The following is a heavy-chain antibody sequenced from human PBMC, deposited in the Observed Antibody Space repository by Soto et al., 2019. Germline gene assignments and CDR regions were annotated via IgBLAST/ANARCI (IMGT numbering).Heavy chain of an antibody. D-gene: IGHD3-22*01. Sequence: EVQLVESGGDLVQPGGSLRLSFAASGFTFSSYWMHWVRQAPGKGLVWVSRIKSDGSGAIYADSVKGRFTVSRDNATNTLYLLMNSLSTEDTAVYYCARGDGDYHDGNGYIGRHWGQGTRVTVSS. CDR2: IKSDGSGA. V-gene: IGHV3-74*01. J-gene: IGHJ4*02. CDR1: GFTFSSYW. CDR3: ARGDGDYHDGNGYIGRH.